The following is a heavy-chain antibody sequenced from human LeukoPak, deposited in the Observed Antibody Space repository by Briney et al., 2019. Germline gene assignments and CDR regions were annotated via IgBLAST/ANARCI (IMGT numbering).Heavy chain of an antibody. CDR1: GFSFSNYG. CDR2: ISYDGSNK. Sequence: GGSLRLSCAASGFSFSNYGMHWVRQAPGKGLEWVAVISYDGSNKYYADSVKGRFTISRDNSKNTLYLQMNSLRAEDTAVYYCAKEGNAYRGGDCYSSALDVWGQGTMVTVSS. CDR3: AKEGNAYRGGDCYSSALDV. V-gene: IGHV3-30*18. D-gene: IGHD2-21*02. J-gene: IGHJ3*01.